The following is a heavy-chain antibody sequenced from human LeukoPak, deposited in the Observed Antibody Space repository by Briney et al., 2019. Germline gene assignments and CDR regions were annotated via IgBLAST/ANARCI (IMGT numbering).Heavy chain of an antibody. D-gene: IGHD3-10*01. J-gene: IGHJ5*02. V-gene: IGHV3-74*01. CDR3: ARGRGPYGWFDP. Sequence: GGSLRLSCAASGFTLSSYWMHWARQTPGKGLVWVSRMSSDESTTNYADSVRGRFTISRDNAKNALYLQMNNLRAEDTAIYFCARGRGPYGWFDPWGQGTLVTVSS. CDR2: MSSDESTT. CDR1: GFTLSSYW.